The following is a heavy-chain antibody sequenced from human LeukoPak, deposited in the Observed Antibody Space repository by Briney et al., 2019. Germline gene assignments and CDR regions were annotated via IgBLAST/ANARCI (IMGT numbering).Heavy chain of an antibody. D-gene: IGHD7-27*01. V-gene: IGHV1-8*01. CDR3: ARGGAGAALTGCGY. J-gene: IGHJ4*02. CDR2: MNPNSGNT. Sequence: ASLKVSCKASGYTFTSYDINWVRQATGQGLEWMGWMNPNSGNTGYAQKFQGRVTMTRNTSISTAYMELSSLRSEDTAVYYCARGGAGAALTGCGYWGQGTLVTVSS. CDR1: GYTFTSYD.